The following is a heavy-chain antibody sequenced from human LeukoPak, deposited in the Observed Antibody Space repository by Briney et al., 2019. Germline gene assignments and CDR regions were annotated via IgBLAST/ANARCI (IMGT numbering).Heavy chain of an antibody. Sequence: GGSLRLPCEASGFTFGGHAMYWVRQAPGKGLEWVAGIFGSGGSPHYADSVKGRFTISRDNSKNTLYLQMNSLRADDTAVYYCAQDSPLALVEGAFDIWGQGTMATVSS. D-gene: IGHD3-16*02. V-gene: IGHV3-23*01. CDR1: GFTFGGHA. J-gene: IGHJ3*02. CDR2: IFGSGGSP. CDR3: AQDSPLALVEGAFDI.